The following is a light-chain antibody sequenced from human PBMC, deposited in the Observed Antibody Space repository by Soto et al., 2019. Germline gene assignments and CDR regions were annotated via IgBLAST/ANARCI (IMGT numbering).Light chain of an antibody. CDR1: QSTSSY. CDR3: QQSSSPPRT. CDR2: GAS. V-gene: IGKV1-39*01. J-gene: IGKJ2*01. Sequence: DIQMTQSPSTLSASVGDRVTITCRASQSTSSYLAWYQQKPGKAPQVLIYGASSLQSGVPSRFSGSGSGTDFTLTISSLQPEDFATYYCQQSSSPPRTFGQGTKLEIK.